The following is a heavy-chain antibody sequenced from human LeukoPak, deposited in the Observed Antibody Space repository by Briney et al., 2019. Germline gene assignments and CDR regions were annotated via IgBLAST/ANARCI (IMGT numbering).Heavy chain of an antibody. CDR2: ISSSSSYI. CDR3: ARDGGAEEFRCSSGWYGLGYYYYYYMDV. CDR1: GFTFSDYY. V-gene: IGHV3-11*06. Sequence: GGSLRLSCAASGFTFSDYYMSWIRQAPGKGLEWVSYISSSSSYIYYADSVKGRFTISRDNAKNSLYLQMNSLRAEDTAVYYCARDGGAEEFRCSSGWYGLGYYYYYYMDVWGKGTTVTVSS. J-gene: IGHJ6*03. D-gene: IGHD6-19*01.